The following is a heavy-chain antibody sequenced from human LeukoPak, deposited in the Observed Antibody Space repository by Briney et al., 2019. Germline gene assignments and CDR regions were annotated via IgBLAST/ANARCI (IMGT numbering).Heavy chain of an antibody. Sequence: NPSETLSLTCAVYGGSFSGYYWSWIRQPPGKGLEWIGEINHSGSTNYNPSLKSRVTISVDTSKNQFSLKLSSVTAADTAVYYCARDSGIAALDYWGQGTLVTVSS. CDR1: GGSFSGYY. CDR3: ARDSGIAALDY. D-gene: IGHD6-13*01. V-gene: IGHV4-34*01. CDR2: INHSGST. J-gene: IGHJ4*02.